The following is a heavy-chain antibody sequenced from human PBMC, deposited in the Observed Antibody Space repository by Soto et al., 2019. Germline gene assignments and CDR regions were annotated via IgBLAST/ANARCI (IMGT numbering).Heavy chain of an antibody. V-gene: IGHV3-30*18. CDR3: AKDGGKVTPAAFDI. D-gene: IGHD2-15*01. CDR2: ISYDGSDK. Sequence: WGSLRLSCAASGFTFSSYGMHWVRQAPGKGLEWVAVISYDGSDKYYADSVKGRFTISRDNSKNTLYLQMNSLRAEDTAVYYCAKDGGKVTPAAFDIWGQGTMVTVSS. J-gene: IGHJ3*02. CDR1: GFTFSSYG.